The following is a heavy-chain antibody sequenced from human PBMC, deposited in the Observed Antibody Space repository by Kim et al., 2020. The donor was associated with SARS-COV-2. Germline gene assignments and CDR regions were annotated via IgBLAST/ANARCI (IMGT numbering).Heavy chain of an antibody. V-gene: IGHV3-23*01. J-gene: IGHJ5*02. Sequence: KGRFTISRDNSKNTLYLQMNSLSAEDTAVYYCAKLVLPFWSGYYPNWFDPWGQGTLVTVSS. D-gene: IGHD3-3*01. CDR3: AKLVLPFWSGYYPNWFDP.